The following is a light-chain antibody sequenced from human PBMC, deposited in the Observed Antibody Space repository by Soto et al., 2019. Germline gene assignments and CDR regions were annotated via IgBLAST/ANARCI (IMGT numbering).Light chain of an antibody. CDR1: HTISSSY. V-gene: IGKV3D-20*01. CDR3: QQYGSSPWT. J-gene: IGKJ1*01. CDR2: DAS. Sequence: EVVLTQSPGTLSLSPGERATLSCRASHTISSSYLAWYQQKPGLAPRLLIYDASSRATGIPDRFSGSGSGTDFTLTISRLEPEDFAVYYCQQYGSSPWTFGQGTKVDIK.